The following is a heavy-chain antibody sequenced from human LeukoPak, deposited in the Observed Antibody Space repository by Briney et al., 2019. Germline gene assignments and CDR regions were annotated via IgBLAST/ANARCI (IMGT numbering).Heavy chain of an antibody. CDR2: ISGSGDST. CDR1: GFTFSNYA. Sequence: GGSLRLSCAASGFTFSNYAMRWVRQAPGKGLEWVSGISGSGDSTYYADSVKGRFTISRDNSKNTLYLQMNSLRAEDTAVYYCAKAGGMDVWGKGTTVTVSS. CDR3: AKAGGMDV. D-gene: IGHD3-16*01. V-gene: IGHV3-23*01. J-gene: IGHJ6*03.